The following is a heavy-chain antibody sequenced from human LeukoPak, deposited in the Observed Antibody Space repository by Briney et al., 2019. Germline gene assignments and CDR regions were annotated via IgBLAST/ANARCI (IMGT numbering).Heavy chain of an antibody. CDR2: ISSSSSTI. Sequence: GGSLRLSCAASGFTFSSYSMNWVRQAPGKGLEWVSYISSSSSTIYYADSVKGRFTISRDNAKDSLYLQMNSLRAEDTAVYYCARAYNSGWYTDWGQGTLVTVSS. D-gene: IGHD6-19*01. V-gene: IGHV3-48*01. CDR1: GFTFSSYS. J-gene: IGHJ4*02. CDR3: ARAYNSGWYTD.